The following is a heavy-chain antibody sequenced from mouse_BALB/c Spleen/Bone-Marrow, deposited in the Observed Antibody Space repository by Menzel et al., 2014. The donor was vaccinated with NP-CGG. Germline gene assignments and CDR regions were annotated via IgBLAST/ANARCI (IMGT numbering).Heavy chain of an antibody. CDR2: IDPANGNT. J-gene: IGHJ3*01. CDR1: GFNIKDTY. D-gene: IGHD2-14*01. CDR3: ATYYGYDRRFAY. V-gene: IGHV14-3*02. Sequence: VQLQQSGAELVKPGASVKLSCTASGFNIKDTYMHWVKQRPEQGLEWIGRIDPANGNTKCDPKFQGKATITADTSSNTXXXXXXSLTSEDTAVYYCATYYGYDRRFAYWGQGTLVTVSA.